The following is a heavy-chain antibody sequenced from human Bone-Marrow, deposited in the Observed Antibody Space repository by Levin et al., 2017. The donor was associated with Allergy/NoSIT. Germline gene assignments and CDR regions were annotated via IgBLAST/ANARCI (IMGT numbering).Heavy chain of an antibody. V-gene: IGHV3-7*01. Sequence: TGESLKISCAASGFTFSSYWMSWVRQAPGKGLQWVANIKQDGSEKYYVDSVKGRFTISRDNAKNSLYLQMNSLRAEDTAVYYCARGVRTIHYYYGMDVWGQGTTVTVSS. J-gene: IGHJ6*02. CDR1: GFTFSSYW. CDR2: IKQDGSEK. D-gene: IGHD3-10*01. CDR3: ARGVRTIHYYYGMDV.